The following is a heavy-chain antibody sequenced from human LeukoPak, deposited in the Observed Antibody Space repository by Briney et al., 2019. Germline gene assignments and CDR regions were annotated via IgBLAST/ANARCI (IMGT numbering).Heavy chain of an antibody. J-gene: IGHJ6*03. V-gene: IGHV1-2*02. D-gene: IGHD2-2*01. CDR3: ARDPLYCSSTSCYYPYYYMDV. CDR2: INPNSGGT. Sequence: GGSLRLSCAASGFTFTGYYMHWVRQAPGQGLEWMGWINPNSGGTNYAQKFQGRVTMTRDTSISTAYMELSRLRSDDTAVYYCARDPLYCSSTSCYYPYYYMDVWGKGTTVTVSS. CDR1: GFTFTGYY.